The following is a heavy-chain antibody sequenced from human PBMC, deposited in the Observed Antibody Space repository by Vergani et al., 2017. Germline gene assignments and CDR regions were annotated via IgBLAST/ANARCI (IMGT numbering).Heavy chain of an antibody. D-gene: IGHD1-26*01. CDR2: ISGSGGCT. V-gene: IGHV3-23*01. Sequence: EVQLLESGGGLVQPGGSLRLSCAASGFTFSSYATSWVRQAAGKGLEWVSAISGSGGCTDYADSVKGRFTISRDNSKNTLYLQMNSLRAEDTAVYYCAKVRWGLLMNYWGQGTLVTVSS. CDR3: AKVRWGLLMNY. J-gene: IGHJ4*02. CDR1: GFTFSSYA.